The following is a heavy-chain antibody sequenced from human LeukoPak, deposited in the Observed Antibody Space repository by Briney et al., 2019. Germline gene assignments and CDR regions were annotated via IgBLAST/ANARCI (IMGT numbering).Heavy chain of an antibody. CDR1: GFSFSDFY. D-gene: IGHD6-13*01. CDR3: AKGSSSSLEDYYYYMDV. Sequence: PGGSLRLSCAASGFSFSDFYMSWIRQPPGKGLECVSYISSTGSSMYYPDSVKGRFTISRDNAKNSLFLQMNSLRADDTAVYYCAKGSSSSLEDYYYYMDVWGKGTTVTVSS. J-gene: IGHJ6*03. CDR2: ISSTGSSM. V-gene: IGHV3-11*01.